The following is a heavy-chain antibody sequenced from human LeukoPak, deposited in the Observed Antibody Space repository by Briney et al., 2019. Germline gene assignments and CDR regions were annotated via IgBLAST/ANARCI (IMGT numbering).Heavy chain of an antibody. CDR2: ISYDGSNK. V-gene: IGHV3-30*18. CDR1: GFTFSNAW. D-gene: IGHD2-21*02. CDR3: AKGLCGGDCYGDYYYGMDV. Sequence: GGSLRLSCAASGFTFSNAWMSWVRQAPGKGLEWVAVISYDGSNKYYADSVKGRFTISRDNAKNSLYLQMNSLRAEDTALYYCAKGLCGGDCYGDYYYGMDVWGQGTTVTVSS. J-gene: IGHJ6*02.